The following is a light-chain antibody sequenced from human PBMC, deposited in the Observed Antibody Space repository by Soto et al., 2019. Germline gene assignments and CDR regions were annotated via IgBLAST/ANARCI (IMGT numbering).Light chain of an antibody. CDR1: SGDVGGYNY. Sequence: QSALTQPPSVSGSPGQSVTISCSGTSGDVGGYNYVSWYQQHPGTAPKLVIYEVSERPSAVPGRFSGSKSGNTASLTISGLQAEDEADYYCCSYTGSSGDVFGTGTKLTVL. V-gene: IGLV2-8*01. CDR3: CSYTGSSGDV. J-gene: IGLJ1*01. CDR2: EVS.